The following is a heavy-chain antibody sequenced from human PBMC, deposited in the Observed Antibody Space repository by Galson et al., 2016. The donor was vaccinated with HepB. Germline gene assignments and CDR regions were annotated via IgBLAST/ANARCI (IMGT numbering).Heavy chain of an antibody. CDR2: VHYDGDTT. J-gene: IGHJ4*02. CDR1: GFTFSNYP. CDR3: AKTYGDYHIGQWDY. V-gene: IGHV3-23*01. Sequence: SLRLSCAASGFTFSNYPMSWVRQAAGKGLEWVSSVHYDGDTTYYSDSVKGRFTIFRDQFKNTVYLQMNSLRVEDTAVYYCAKTYGDYHIGQWDYWGQGTLVSVSS. D-gene: IGHD4-17*01.